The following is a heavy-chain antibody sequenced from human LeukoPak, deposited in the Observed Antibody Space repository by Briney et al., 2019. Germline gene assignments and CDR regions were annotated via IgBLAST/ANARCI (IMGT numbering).Heavy chain of an antibody. V-gene: IGHV3-48*03. CDR1: GFTFRTYE. Sequence: GGSLRLSCAASGFTFRTYEMNWVRQAPGKGLEWVSYISNSDSTIKYADSVKGRFTISRDNAQDALYLRMNSLRADDTAVYYCARVGYSSSWHSGSAFDIWGQGTMVTVSS. J-gene: IGHJ3*02. D-gene: IGHD2-2*01. CDR3: ARVGYSSSWHSGSAFDI. CDR2: ISNSDSTI.